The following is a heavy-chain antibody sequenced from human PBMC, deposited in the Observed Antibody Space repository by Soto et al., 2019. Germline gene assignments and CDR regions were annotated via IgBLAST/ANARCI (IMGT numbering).Heavy chain of an antibody. Sequence: EVQLLESGGGLVQPGGSLRLSCGASGFTFSDNAMTWVRQAPGKGLEWVSSISDDGDSTYYADSVKGRFAVSRDNSKNTLFLHMNSLGAEDTAVYYCAKSLSTAVNYGVDVWGQGTAVTASS. V-gene: IGHV3-23*01. CDR2: ISDDGDST. CDR1: GFTFSDNA. CDR3: AKSLSTAVNYGVDV. J-gene: IGHJ6*02. D-gene: IGHD2-2*01.